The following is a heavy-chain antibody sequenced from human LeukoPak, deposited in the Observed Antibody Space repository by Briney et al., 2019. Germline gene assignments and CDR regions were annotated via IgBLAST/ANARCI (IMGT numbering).Heavy chain of an antibody. V-gene: IGHV4-30-4*01. CDR3: ARPYYYDSRIDP. D-gene: IGHD3-22*01. CDR1: GGSISSGDYY. CDR2: MYYSGST. J-gene: IGHJ5*02. Sequence: SETLSLTCTVSGGSISSGDYYWSWIRQPPGKGLEWIAYMYYSGSTYYNPSLKSRVTMSADTAKNQLSLKLSSVTAADTAVYYCARPYYYDSRIDPWGQGILVTVSS.